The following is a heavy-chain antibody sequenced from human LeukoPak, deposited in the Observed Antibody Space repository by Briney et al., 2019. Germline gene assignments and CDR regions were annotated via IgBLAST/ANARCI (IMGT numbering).Heavy chain of an antibody. CDR2: ISGSGGST. CDR3: AKDILPWIAAAGTGAFDI. Sequence: GGSLRLSCAASGFTFSSYAMSWVRQAPGKGLEWVSAISGSGGSTYYADSVKGRFTISRDNSKNTLYLQMNSLRAEDTAVYYCAKDILPWIAAAGTGAFDIWGQGTMVTVSS. D-gene: IGHD6-13*01. J-gene: IGHJ3*02. V-gene: IGHV3-23*01. CDR1: GFTFSSYA.